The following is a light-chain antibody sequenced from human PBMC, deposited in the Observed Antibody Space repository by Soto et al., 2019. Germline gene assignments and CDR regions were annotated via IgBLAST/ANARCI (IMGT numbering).Light chain of an antibody. CDR3: QPYDSSLSGSSV. J-gene: IGLJ1*01. V-gene: IGLV1-40*01. CDR2: DNN. CDR1: SSNIGAGYD. Sequence: QAVVTQPPSVSGAPGQRVTISCTGSSSNIGAGYDVHWYQQLPGTAPKLLIYDNNNRPSGVPDRFSGSKSGSSASLAITGLQAEDEADYYCQPYDSSLSGSSVFGTGTKLTVL.